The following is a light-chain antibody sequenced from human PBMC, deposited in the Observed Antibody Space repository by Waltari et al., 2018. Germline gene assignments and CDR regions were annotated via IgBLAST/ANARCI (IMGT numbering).Light chain of an antibody. J-gene: IGLJ2*01. Sequence: QSALTQPPSASGSPGQSVTISCTGTSSDVGGYNYVSWYQPHPGKAPKLMIYEVSKRPSGVPDRFSGSKSGNTASLTVSGLQAEDEADYYCSSYAGSKNLVFGGGTKLTVL. CDR2: EVS. CDR1: SSDVGGYNY. V-gene: IGLV2-8*01. CDR3: SSYAGSKNLV.